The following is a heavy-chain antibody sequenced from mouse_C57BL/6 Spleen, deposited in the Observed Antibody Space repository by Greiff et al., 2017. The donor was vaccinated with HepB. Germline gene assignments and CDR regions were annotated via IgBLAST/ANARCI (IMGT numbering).Heavy chain of an antibody. V-gene: IGHV1-69*01. D-gene: IGHD2-14*01. CDR2: IDPSDSYT. Sequence: QVQLQQSGAELVMPGASVKLSCKASGYTFTSYWMHWVKQRPGQGLEWIGEIDPSDSYTNYNQKFKGKSTLTVDKSSSTAYMQLSSLTSEDSAVYYCARRYAGAIDYWGQGTSVTVSS. CDR1: GYTFTSYW. CDR3: ARRYAGAIDY. J-gene: IGHJ4*01.